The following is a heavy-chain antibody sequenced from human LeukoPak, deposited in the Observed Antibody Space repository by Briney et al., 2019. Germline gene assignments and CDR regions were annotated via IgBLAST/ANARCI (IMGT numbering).Heavy chain of an antibody. CDR3: ARVGRGLAAAGFGASDI. V-gene: IGHV3-7*01. Sequence: GGSLRLSCAASGFTFDDYGMSWVRQAPGKGLEWVANIKEDESEKYYVDSVKGRFTISRDNTKNSLYLQMNSLRAEDTAVYYCARVGRGLAAAGFGASDIWGQGTMVTVSS. J-gene: IGHJ3*02. CDR1: GFTFDDYG. CDR2: IKEDESEK. D-gene: IGHD6-13*01.